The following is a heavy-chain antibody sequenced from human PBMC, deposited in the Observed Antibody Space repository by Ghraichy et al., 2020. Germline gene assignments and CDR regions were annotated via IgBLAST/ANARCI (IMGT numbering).Heavy chain of an antibody. D-gene: IGHD3-22*01. J-gene: IGHJ4*02. V-gene: IGHV3-23*01. Sequence: GESLNISCAASGFTFSNSAMSWVRQAPGKGLEWVSTITASGGSTYYADSVKGRFTVSRDNSKNTLYLQMNSLRVEDTALYFCAKQAYDATGDYPFYFDLWGQGTLVTVSS. CDR2: ITASGGST. CDR1: GFTFSNSA. CDR3: AKQAYDATGDYPFYFDL.